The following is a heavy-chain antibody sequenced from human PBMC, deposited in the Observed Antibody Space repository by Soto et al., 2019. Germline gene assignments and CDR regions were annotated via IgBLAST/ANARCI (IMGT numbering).Heavy chain of an antibody. V-gene: IGHV3-7*05. J-gene: IGHJ4*02. Sequence: PGGSLRLSCAASGFTFSSYWMSWVRQAPGKGLEWVANIKQDGSEKYYVDSVKGRFTISRDNAKNSLYLQMNSLRAEDTAVYYCARAAWLVWGYFDYWGQGTLVTVSS. CDR1: GFTFSSYW. CDR3: ARAAWLVWGYFDY. CDR2: IKQDGSEK. D-gene: IGHD6-19*01.